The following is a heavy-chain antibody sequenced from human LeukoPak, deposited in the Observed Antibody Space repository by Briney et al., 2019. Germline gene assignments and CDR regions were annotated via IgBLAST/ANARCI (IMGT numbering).Heavy chain of an antibody. V-gene: IGHV5-51*01. CDR1: GYSFNTFW. CDR3: ARLIYYGSGKTYFFDS. D-gene: IGHD3-10*01. CDR2: IYPSDSET. J-gene: IGHJ4*02. Sequence: GASLQISCKGSGYSFNTFWIGWVRQTPETGLEWMGNIYPSDSETKYKPSFQGQVTISVDKSISTAYLRLSSLKASDTAIYYCARLIYYGSGKTYFFDSWGQGTLVTVSS.